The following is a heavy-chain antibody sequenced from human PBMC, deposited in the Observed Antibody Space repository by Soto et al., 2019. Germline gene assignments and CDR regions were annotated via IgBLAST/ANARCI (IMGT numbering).Heavy chain of an antibody. V-gene: IGHV1-46*01. CDR2: INPSGGST. CDR1: GYTFTSYY. CDR3: ARNLAAGDF. J-gene: IGHJ4*02. D-gene: IGHD2-21*01. Sequence: ASVKVSCKASGYTFTSYYIHWVRQAPGQGLEWMGIINPSGGSTNYAQKFQGRVTLTRDTSTSTVYMELSSLRSEDTAVYYCARNLAAGDFWGQGTLVTVSS.